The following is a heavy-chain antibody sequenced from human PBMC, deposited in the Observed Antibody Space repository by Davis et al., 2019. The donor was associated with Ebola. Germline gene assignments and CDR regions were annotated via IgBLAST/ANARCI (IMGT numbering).Heavy chain of an antibody. CDR2: INPSGGST. D-gene: IGHD6-6*01. CDR3: AREGTLYSSSKDFDY. J-gene: IGHJ4*02. CDR1: GYTFTSYY. Sequence: ASVKVSCKASGYTFTSYYMHWVRQAPGQGLEWMGIINPSGGSTSYAQKFQGRVTMTRDTSTSTVYMELSSLRSEDTAVYYCAREGTLYSSSKDFDYWGQGTLVTVSS. V-gene: IGHV1-46*01.